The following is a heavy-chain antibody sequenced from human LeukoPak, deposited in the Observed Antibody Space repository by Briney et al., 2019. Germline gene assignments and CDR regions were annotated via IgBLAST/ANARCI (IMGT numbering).Heavy chain of an antibody. D-gene: IGHD3-3*01. CDR1: GFTFSSYA. CDR2: ISGSGGST. CDR3: AKAVRDFWSGYYWAGDY. V-gene: IGHV3-23*01. J-gene: IGHJ4*02. Sequence: GGSLRLSCAASGFTFSSYAMSWVRQAPGKGLEWVSAISGSGGSTYYADSVKGRFTISRDNSKNTLYLQMNSLRAEDTAVYYCAKAVRDFWSGYYWAGDYWGQGTLVTVSS.